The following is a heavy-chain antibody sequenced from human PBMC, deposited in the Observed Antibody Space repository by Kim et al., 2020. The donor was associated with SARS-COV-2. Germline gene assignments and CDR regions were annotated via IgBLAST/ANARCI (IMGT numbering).Heavy chain of an antibody. CDR3: ARWLQLADY. CDR1: GGSISSSSYY. V-gene: IGHV4-39*01. CDR2: IYYSGST. Sequence: SETLSLTCTVSGGSISSSSYYWGWIRQPPGKGLEWIGSIYYSGSTYYNPSLKSRVTISVDTSKNQFSLKLSSVTAADTAVYYCARWLQLADYWGQGTLVTVSS. J-gene: IGHJ4*02. D-gene: IGHD5-12*01.